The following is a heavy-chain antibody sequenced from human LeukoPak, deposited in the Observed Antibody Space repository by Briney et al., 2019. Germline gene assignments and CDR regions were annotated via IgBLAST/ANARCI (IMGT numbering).Heavy chain of an antibody. J-gene: IGHJ6*03. CDR3: ARAGDIVVVAVTGAGYYYMDV. CDR1: GYTFTNYG. D-gene: IGHD2-2*01. Sequence: GASVKVSCKASGYTFTNYGISWARQAPGQGLEWMGWISAYNGNTNYAQKLQGRVTMTTDTSTSTAYMELRSLRSDDTAVYYCARAGDIVVVAVTGAGYYYMDVWGKGTTVTVSS. CDR2: ISAYNGNT. V-gene: IGHV1-18*01.